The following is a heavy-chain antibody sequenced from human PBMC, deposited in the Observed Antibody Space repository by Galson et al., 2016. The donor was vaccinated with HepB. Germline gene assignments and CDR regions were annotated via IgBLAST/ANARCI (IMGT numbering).Heavy chain of an antibody. V-gene: IGHV4-59*01. Sequence: ETLSLTCTVSGVSITDYYWNWIRQPPGKGLEWVGYIFHSGSTNHNPSLKSRVTMSLDTSKNQLSLKLSSVTAADTAVYYCARSNYFASDIWGQGTMITVSS. CDR2: IFHSGST. CDR3: ARSNYFASDI. D-gene: IGHD1-7*01. CDR1: GVSITDYY. J-gene: IGHJ3*02.